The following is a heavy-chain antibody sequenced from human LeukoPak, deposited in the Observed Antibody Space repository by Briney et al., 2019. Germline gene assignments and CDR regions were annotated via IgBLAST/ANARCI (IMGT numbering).Heavy chain of an antibody. Sequence: PETLSLTCTVSGGSISSYYWSWIRQPPGKGLEWIGSTYYSGSTNYNPSLKSRVTISVDTSKNQFSLKLSSVTAADTAVYYCARHFDYWGQGTLVTVSS. J-gene: IGHJ4*02. CDR1: GGSISSYY. V-gene: IGHV4-59*08. CDR3: ARHFDY. CDR2: TYYSGST.